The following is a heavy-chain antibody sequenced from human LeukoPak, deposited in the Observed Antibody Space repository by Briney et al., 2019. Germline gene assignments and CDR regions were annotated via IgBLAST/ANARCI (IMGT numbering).Heavy chain of an antibody. J-gene: IGHJ4*02. CDR2: IYYSGST. CDR1: GGSISSSSYY. Sequence: PSETLSLTCTVSGGSISSSSYYWGWIRPPPGKGLEWIGSIYYSGSTYYNPSLKSRVTISVDTSKNQFSLKLSSVTAADTAVYYCARLIVNYDILTGTAFDYWGQGTLVTVSS. V-gene: IGHV4-39*01. CDR3: ARLIVNYDILTGTAFDY. D-gene: IGHD3-9*01.